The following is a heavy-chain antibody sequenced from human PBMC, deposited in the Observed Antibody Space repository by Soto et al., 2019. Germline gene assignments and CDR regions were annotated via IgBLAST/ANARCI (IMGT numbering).Heavy chain of an antibody. Sequence: SETLSLTCTVSGGSISSYYWSWIRQPPGKGLEWIGYIYYSGSTNYNPSLKSRVTISVDTSKNQFSLKLSSVTAADTAVYYCARLRSNCSGGSDCYYYYMDVWGKGTTVTVSS. CDR3: ARLRSNCSGGSDCYYYYMDV. D-gene: IGHD2-15*01. V-gene: IGHV4-59*08. J-gene: IGHJ6*03. CDR2: IYYSGST. CDR1: GGSISSYY.